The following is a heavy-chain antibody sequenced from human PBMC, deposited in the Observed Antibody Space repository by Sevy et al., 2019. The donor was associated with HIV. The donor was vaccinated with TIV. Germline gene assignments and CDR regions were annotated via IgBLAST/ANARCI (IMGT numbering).Heavy chain of an antibody. J-gene: IGHJ4*02. CDR3: AREGCTKPHDY. D-gene: IGHD2-8*01. CDR2: LSFGCGEI. Sequence: GGSLRLSCAASGFTFSKYSMSWVRQPPGKGLEWVSTLSFGCGEINYADSVKGRFTISRDNSKSSRYLQMNNLRPEDTAGYCCAREGCTKPHDYWGQGTLVTVSS. CDR1: GFTFSKYS. V-gene: IGHV3-23*01.